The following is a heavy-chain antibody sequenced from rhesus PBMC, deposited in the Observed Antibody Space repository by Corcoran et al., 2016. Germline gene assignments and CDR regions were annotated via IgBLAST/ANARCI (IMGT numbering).Heavy chain of an antibody. CDR2: IRSGGSN. V-gene: IGHV4S14*01. CDR1: GYSITSGYY. J-gene: IGHJ1*01. CDR3: ARQGARGRYFEF. Sequence: QVQLQESGPGLVKPSETLSLTCAVSGYSITSGYYWGWIRQPPGKGLEWIGHIRSGGSNYLNPSLKSRVTLSVDTSKNQFSLKLSSVTAADTAVYYCARQGARGRYFEFWGQGALVTVSS. D-gene: IGHD5-42*01.